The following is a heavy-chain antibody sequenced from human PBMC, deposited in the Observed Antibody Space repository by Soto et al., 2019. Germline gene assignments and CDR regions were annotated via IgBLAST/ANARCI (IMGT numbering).Heavy chain of an antibody. J-gene: IGHJ4*02. Sequence: GGSLRLSCAASGFTFSSYAMHWVRQAPGKGLEWVAVISYDGSNKYYADSVKGRFTISRDNSKNTLYLQMDSLRTEDTAVYYCAREPTIAEVGTPRRYFDYWGQGTLVTVSS. V-gene: IGHV3-30-3*01. D-gene: IGHD6-13*01. CDR2: ISYDGSNK. CDR3: AREPTIAEVGTPRRYFDY. CDR1: GFTFSSYA.